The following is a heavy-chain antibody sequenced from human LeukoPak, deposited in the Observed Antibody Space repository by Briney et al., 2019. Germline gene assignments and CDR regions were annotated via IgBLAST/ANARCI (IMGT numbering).Heavy chain of an antibody. D-gene: IGHD3-22*01. CDR3: ARDGVYYYDSSGLFDI. CDR1: GFTFSSYA. V-gene: IGHV3-30*04. J-gene: IGHJ3*02. Sequence: PGRSLRLSCAASGFTFSSYAMHWVRQAPGKGLEWVAVISYDGSNKYYADSVKGRFTISRDNSKNTLYLQMNSLRAEDTAVYYCARDGVYYYDSSGLFDIWGQGTMVPVSS. CDR2: ISYDGSNK.